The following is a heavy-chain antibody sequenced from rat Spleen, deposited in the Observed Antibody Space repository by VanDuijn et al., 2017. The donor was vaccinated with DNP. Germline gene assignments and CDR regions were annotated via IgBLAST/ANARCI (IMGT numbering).Heavy chain of an antibody. CDR2: ISDTGDST. V-gene: IGHV5-46*01. CDR3: TSGYHTPGYRDY. Sequence: EVQLVESGGGSVQPGRSMKLSCAASGFTFSSFPMAWVRQAPTKGLDWVATISDTGDSTYYRDSVKGRFTISRDNGESSLYLQMNSLWSEDTATYYRTSGYHTPGYRDYWGQRVLVTAAS. D-gene: IGHD1-4*01. CDR1: GFTFSSFP. J-gene: IGHJ2*01.